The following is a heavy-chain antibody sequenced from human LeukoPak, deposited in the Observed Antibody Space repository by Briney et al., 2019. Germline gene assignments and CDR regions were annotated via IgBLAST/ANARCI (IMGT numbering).Heavy chain of an antibody. D-gene: IGHD3-22*01. J-gene: IGHJ4*02. CDR2: IWYDGSNK. CDR3: AKAYYDSSGYYNYFDY. V-gene: IGHV3-33*06. Sequence: GGSLRLSCAASGFTFSGHVMHWVRQAPGKGLDWVAVIWYDGSNKYYGDAVKGRFTISRDNSKNTLYLQMNSLRAEDTAVYYCAKAYYDSSGYYNYFDYWGQGTLVTVSS. CDR1: GFTFSGHV.